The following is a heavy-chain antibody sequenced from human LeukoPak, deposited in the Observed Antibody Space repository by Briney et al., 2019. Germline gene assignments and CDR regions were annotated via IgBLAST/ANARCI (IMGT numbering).Heavy chain of an antibody. D-gene: IGHD3-3*01. CDR3: ARESYHYDFWSGYPFNWFDP. J-gene: IGHJ5*02. CDR2: INHSGST. V-gene: IGHV4-34*01. CDR1: GGSFSGYY. Sequence: SETPSLTCAVYGGSFSGYYWSWIRQPPGKGLEWIGEINHSGSTNYNPSLKSRVTISVDTSKNQFSLKLSSVTAADTAVYYCARESYHYDFWSGYPFNWFDPWGQGTLVTVSS.